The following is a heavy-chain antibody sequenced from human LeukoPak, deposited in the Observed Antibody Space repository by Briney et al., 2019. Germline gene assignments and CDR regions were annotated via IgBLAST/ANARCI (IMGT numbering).Heavy chain of an antibody. D-gene: IGHD6-19*01. V-gene: IGHV3-30-3*01. CDR1: GFTFGTYS. CDR3: AKDHRWLVDY. CDR2: ISSAGTII. Sequence: PGRSLRLSCAASGFTFGTYSMHWVRQAPGKGLEWVAIISSAGTIINYADSVKGRFSISRDNSKNTLYLQMDSLRVEDTAVYYRAKDHRWLVDYWGQGSLVTVSS. J-gene: IGHJ4*02.